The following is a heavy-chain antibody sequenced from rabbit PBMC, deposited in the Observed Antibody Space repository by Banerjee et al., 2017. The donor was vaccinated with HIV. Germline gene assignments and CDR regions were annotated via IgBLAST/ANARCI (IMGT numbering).Heavy chain of an antibody. CDR3: GRDRGVGYDLNL. Sequence: QSLEESGGDLVKPGASLTLTCTASGFDFISNAMCWVRQAPGKGLEWIACISGSSGNTYYASWAKGRFTISKTSSTTVTLQMTSLTDADTATYFCGRDRGVGYDLNLWGQGTLVTVS. CDR1: GFDFISNA. D-gene: IGHD6-1*01. V-gene: IGHV1S40*01. CDR2: ISGSSGNT. J-gene: IGHJ4*01.